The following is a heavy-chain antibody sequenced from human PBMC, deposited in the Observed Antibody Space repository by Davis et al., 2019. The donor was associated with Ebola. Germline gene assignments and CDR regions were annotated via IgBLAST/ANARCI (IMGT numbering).Heavy chain of an antibody. V-gene: IGHV4-4*07. J-gene: IGHJ4*02. CDR2: IFSSGTT. CDR1: GASISSDY. CDR3: ARVPDYGDYGNYFDS. D-gene: IGHD4-17*01. Sequence: SETLSLTCTVSGASISSDYWSWIRQPAGKRLEWIGRIFSSGTTDYNPSLKSRVTMSVDMSKNQISLKLKSVTAADTAVYYCARVPDYGDYGNYFDSWGQGTLVTVSS.